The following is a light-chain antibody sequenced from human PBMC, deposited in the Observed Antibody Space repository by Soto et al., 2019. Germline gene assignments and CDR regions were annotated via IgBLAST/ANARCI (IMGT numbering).Light chain of an antibody. CDR3: CSYAGSSTFV. Sequence: QSVLTQPASVSGSPGQSITISCTGTSNDVGSYNLVSWYQQHPGKAPKLMIYEGSKRPSGVSIRFSGSKSDNTASLTISGLQAEDEADYYCCSYAGSSTFVFGGGTKLTVL. CDR2: EGS. J-gene: IGLJ2*01. V-gene: IGLV2-23*03. CDR1: SNDVGSYNL.